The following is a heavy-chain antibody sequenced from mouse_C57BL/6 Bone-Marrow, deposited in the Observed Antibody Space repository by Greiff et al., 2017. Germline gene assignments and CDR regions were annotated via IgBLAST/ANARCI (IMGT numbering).Heavy chain of an antibody. D-gene: IGHD2-4*01. J-gene: IGHJ4*01. Sequence: VQLQQPGAELVMPGASVKLSCKASGYTFTSYWMHWVKQRPGQGLEWIGEIDPSDSYTNYNQKFKGKSTLTVDKSSSTAYMQLSSLTSEDSSVYYGARSEDYDLYAMDYWGQGTSVTVSS. CDR3: ARSEDYDLYAMDY. CDR2: IDPSDSYT. V-gene: IGHV1-69*01. CDR1: GYTFTSYW.